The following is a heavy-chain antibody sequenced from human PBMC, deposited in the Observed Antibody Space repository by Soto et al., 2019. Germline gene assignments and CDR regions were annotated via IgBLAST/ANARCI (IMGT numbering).Heavy chain of an antibody. CDR3: AKDILRAGAATGIEAGEYGMDV. Sequence: EVQLVESGGGLVQPGRSLRLSCAASGFTFDHYALHWVRQSPGKGLQWVSGISYNSDKIAYADSVKGRFTISRDNAKYSLYLQMNSLRTEDTALYYCAKDILRAGAATGIEAGEYGMDVWGQGTTVTVSS. CDR2: ISYNSDKI. V-gene: IGHV3-9*01. CDR1: GFTFDHYA. D-gene: IGHD6-13*01. J-gene: IGHJ6*02.